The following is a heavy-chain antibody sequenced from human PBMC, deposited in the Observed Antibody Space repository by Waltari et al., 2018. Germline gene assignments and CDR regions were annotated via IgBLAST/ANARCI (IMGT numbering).Heavy chain of an antibody. CDR1: GYTFTSYG. D-gene: IGHD3-3*01. CDR3: ARVGDDFWSGYFDY. V-gene: IGHV1-18*04. Sequence: QVQLVQSGAEVKKPGASVKVSCKASGYTFTSYGINWVRQAPGQGLEWMGWISAYNGYTNYAQQVQGRVTMTTDTSTSTAYMELRSLRSDDTALYYCARVGDDFWSGYFDYWGQGTLVTVSS. J-gene: IGHJ4*02. CDR2: ISAYNGYT.